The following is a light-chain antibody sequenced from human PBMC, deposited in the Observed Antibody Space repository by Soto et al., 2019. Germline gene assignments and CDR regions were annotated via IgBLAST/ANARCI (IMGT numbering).Light chain of an antibody. Sequence: EIVLTQFPGTLSLSLGERATLSRRASQSVRSSYVAWYQQKPGQAPRLLIYDASSRATGIPDRFSGSGSGTDFTLTISRLEPEDFGVYYGQQYGSSPQTFGQGTKVDI. CDR2: DAS. CDR3: QQYGSSPQT. V-gene: IGKV3-20*01. J-gene: IGKJ1*01. CDR1: QSVRSSY.